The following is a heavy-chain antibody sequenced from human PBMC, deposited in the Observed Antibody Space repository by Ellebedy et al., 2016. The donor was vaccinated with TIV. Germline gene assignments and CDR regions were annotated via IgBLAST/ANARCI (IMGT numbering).Heavy chain of an antibody. CDR1: GFTFSSYW. V-gene: IGHV3-7*03. CDR2: IKQDGSEK. J-gene: IGHJ4*02. Sequence: GESLKISXAASGFTFSSYWMSWVRQAPGKGLEWVANIKQDGSEKYYVDSVKGRFTISRDNAKNSLYLQMNSLRAEDTAVYYCARDGTYYYDSSGLAGRVFFDYWGQGTLVTVSS. D-gene: IGHD3-22*01. CDR3: ARDGTYYYDSSGLAGRVFFDY.